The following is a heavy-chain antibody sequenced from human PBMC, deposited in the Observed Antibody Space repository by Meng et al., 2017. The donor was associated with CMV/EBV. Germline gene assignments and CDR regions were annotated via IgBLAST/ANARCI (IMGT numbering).Heavy chain of an antibody. CDR3: ARVYPRPSRVVVPPGAYYYYGMDV. CDR2: ISAYNGNT. V-gene: IGHV1-18*01. D-gene: IGHD3-22*01. J-gene: IGHJ6*02. Sequence: ASVKVSCKASGYTFTSYGISWVRQAPGQGLEWMGWISAYNGNTNYAQKLQGRVTMTTDTSTSTAYMELRSQRSDDTAVYYCARVYPRPSRVVVPPGAYYYYGMDVWGQGTTVTVSS. CDR1: GYTFTSYG.